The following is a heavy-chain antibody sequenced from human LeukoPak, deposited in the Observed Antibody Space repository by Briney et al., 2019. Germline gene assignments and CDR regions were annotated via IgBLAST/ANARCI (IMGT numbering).Heavy chain of an antibody. CDR1: GGSVSRADYY. CDR3: ARVNVAYGVLRGLLGHVLEI. D-gene: IGHD4-17*01. Sequence: PLETLSLTCTVSGGSVSRADYYWSWIRQPPGKGLMWVGYIYFTGSIYHNPSLRGRITISLDTSKDQFSLKLNSVTAADTAVFYCARVNVAYGVLRGLLGHVLEIWGQGTMVTVSS. CDR2: IYFTGSI. J-gene: IGHJ3*02. V-gene: IGHV4-30-4*01.